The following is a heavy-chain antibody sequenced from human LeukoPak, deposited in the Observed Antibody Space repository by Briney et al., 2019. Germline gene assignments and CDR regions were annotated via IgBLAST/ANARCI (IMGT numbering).Heavy chain of an antibody. D-gene: IGHD2-2*01. V-gene: IGHV4-4*07. CDR1: GGSISTYY. CDR3: GRLNLPAVSGAFDY. CDR2: IHSSGTT. Sequence: PSEALSLTCTVSGGSISTYYWSWIRQPAGKGLEWIGRIHSSGTTHYNPPLRSRVTLSIDTSKNQFSLKLSSVTAADTAVYYCGRLNLPAVSGAFDYWGQGTLVTVSS. J-gene: IGHJ4*02.